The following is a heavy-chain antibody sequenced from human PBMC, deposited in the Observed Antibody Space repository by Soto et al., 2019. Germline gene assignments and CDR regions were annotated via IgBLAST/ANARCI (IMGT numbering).Heavy chain of an antibody. CDR2: ISGSGGST. CDR3: AKVLDWSPYYYYYYGMDV. D-gene: IGHD3-9*01. CDR1: GFTFSSYA. Sequence: GGSLRLSCAASGFTFSSYAMSWVRQAPGKGLEWVSAISGSGGSTYYADSVKGRFTISRDNSKNTLYQQMNSLRAEDTAVYYCAKVLDWSPYYYYYYGMDVWGQGTTVTVSS. V-gene: IGHV3-23*01. J-gene: IGHJ6*02.